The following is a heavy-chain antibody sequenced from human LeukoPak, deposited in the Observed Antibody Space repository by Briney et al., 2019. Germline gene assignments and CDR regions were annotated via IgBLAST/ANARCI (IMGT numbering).Heavy chain of an antibody. CDR1: GFTFSSYG. Sequence: GGSLRLSCAASGFTFSSYGMHWVRQAPGKGLEWVAFIRYDGSNKYYADSVKGRFTISRDNSKNTLYLQMNSLRAEETAVYYCAKDRNVVVVAASADYWGQGTLVTVSS. CDR2: IRYDGSNK. J-gene: IGHJ4*02. CDR3: AKDRNVVVVAASADY. D-gene: IGHD2-15*01. V-gene: IGHV3-30*02.